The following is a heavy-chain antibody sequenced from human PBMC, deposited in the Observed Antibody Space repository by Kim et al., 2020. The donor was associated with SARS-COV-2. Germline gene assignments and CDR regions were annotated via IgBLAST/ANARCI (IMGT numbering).Heavy chain of an antibody. CDR2: IHGNNTGGGT. CDR1: GFPFSGYA. D-gene: IGHD2-15*01. J-gene: IGHJ4*02. Sequence: GGSLRLSCAASGFPFSGYAMPWVRQAPGKGLEWVSVIHGNNTGGGTDYADSVKVRFAISRDTSKNTLYLQMNSLRAKDTAIYYCAKDRGAILRDFDSWGQGTLVTVSS. V-gene: IGHV3-23*01. CDR3: AKDRGAILRDFDS.